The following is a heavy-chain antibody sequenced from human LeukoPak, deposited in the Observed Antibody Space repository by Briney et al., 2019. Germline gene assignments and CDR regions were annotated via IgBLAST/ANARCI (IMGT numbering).Heavy chain of an antibody. V-gene: IGHV3-33*01. CDR1: GFTFSSYG. CDR3: AREDVGATTGGLDY. D-gene: IGHD1-26*01. Sequence: GGSLRLSCAASGFTFSSYGMHWVRQAPGKGLEWVAVIWYDGSNKYYADSMKGRFTISRDNSKNTLYLQMNSLRAEDTAVYYCAREDVGATTGGLDYWGQGTLVTVSS. CDR2: IWYDGSNK. J-gene: IGHJ4*02.